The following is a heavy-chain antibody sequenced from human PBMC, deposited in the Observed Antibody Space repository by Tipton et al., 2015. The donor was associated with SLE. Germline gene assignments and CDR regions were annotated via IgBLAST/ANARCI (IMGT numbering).Heavy chain of an antibody. Sequence: SCAASGFTFSSYAMHWVRQAPGQGLEWMGRINPNSGGTNYAQKFQGRVTMTRDTSISTAYMELSRLRSDDTAVYYCASLSVGATRDAFDIWGQGTMVTVSS. V-gene: IGHV1-2*06. CDR1: GFTFSSYA. CDR2: INPNSGGT. D-gene: IGHD1-26*01. CDR3: ASLSVGATRDAFDI. J-gene: IGHJ3*02.